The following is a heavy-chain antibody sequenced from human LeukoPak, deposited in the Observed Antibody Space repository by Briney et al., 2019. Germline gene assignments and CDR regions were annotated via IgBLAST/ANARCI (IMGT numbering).Heavy chain of an antibody. J-gene: IGHJ4*02. V-gene: IGHV3-21*01. D-gene: IGHD3-22*01. CDR2: ISSSSSYI. CDR1: GFTFSSYS. CDR3: ARLYYYDSSGYFAY. Sequence: WALRLSCAASGFTFSSYSMKWVRQAPGKGVEWVSSISSSSSYIYYADSMKGRFTISRDNAKNPLYLQMNSLRAEDTAVYYRARLYYYDSSGYFAYWGQGTLPTAPS.